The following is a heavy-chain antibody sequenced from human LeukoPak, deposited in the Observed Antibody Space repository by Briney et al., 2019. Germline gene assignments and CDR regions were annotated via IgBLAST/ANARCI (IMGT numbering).Heavy chain of an antibody. CDR1: GFTVSSNY. Sequence: GGSRRLSCAAPGFTVSSNYMSWVRQAPGKGLEWVSVIYSGGSTYYADSVKGRFTISRDNSKNTLYLQVKSLRAEDTAVYYCARGSRAFDIWGQGTMVTVSS. CDR2: IYSGGST. J-gene: IGHJ3*02. CDR3: ARGSRAFDI. V-gene: IGHV3-66*01.